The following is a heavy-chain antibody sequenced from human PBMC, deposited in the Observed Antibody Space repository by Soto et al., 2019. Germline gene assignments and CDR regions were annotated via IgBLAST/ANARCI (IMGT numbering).Heavy chain of an antibody. V-gene: IGHV1-3*01. CDR1: GYTFTSYA. D-gene: IGHD6-6*01. CDR3: ARVLSYSSSSSCLSCLPQDY. J-gene: IGHJ4*02. Sequence: ASVKVSCKASGYTFTSYAMHWVRQAPGQRLEWMGWINAGNGNTKYSQKFQGRVTITRDTSASTAYMELSSLRSEDTAVYYCARVLSYSSSSSCLSCLPQDYWGQGTLVTVSS. CDR2: INAGNGNT.